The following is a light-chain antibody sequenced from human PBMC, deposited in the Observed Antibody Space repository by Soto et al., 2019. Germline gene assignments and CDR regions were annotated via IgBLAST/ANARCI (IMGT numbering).Light chain of an antibody. J-gene: IGKJ5*01. Sequence: EIVLTHSPGTLSLSPGETATLSCRASQSVSNNVPWYQQKPGQAPRLLIYGASNRATGIPDRFSGSVSGTDFTLTISSLQSEDFATYYCQQYYSYPPITFGQGTRLE. CDR2: GAS. CDR1: QSVSNN. V-gene: IGKV3D-15*01. CDR3: QQYYSYPPIT.